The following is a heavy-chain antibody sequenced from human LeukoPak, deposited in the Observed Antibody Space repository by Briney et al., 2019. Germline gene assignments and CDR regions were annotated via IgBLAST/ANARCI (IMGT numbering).Heavy chain of an antibody. Sequence: ASVKVSCKASGYTSTNYLMHWVRQAPGQGLEWMGIINPSGGRTSYAQKFQGRVTMTRDTSTSTVYMELTSLRSEDTAVYYCANEYSNSSGWFDPWGRGTLVTVSS. CDR3: ANEYSNSSGWFDP. CDR2: INPSGGRT. D-gene: IGHD6-6*01. V-gene: IGHV1-46*01. J-gene: IGHJ5*02. CDR1: GYTSTNYL.